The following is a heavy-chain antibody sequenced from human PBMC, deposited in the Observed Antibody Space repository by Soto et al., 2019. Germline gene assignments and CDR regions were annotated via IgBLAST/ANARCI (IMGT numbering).Heavy chain of an antibody. CDR3: ARARITMVRGPNGRWFDP. J-gene: IGHJ5*02. CDR1: GGSFSGYY. D-gene: IGHD3-10*01. Sequence: SETLSLTCAVYGGSFSGYYWSWIRQPPGKGLEWIGEINHSGSTNYNPSLKSRVTISVDTSKNQFSLKLSSVTAADTAVYYCARARITMVRGPNGRWFDPWGQGTLVTVSS. V-gene: IGHV4-34*01. CDR2: INHSGST.